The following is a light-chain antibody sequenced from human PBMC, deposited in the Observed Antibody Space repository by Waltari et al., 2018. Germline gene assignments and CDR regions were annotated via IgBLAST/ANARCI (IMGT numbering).Light chain of an antibody. CDR1: QTIRSC. CDR2: AAS. CDR3: QRSYTTPFMYN. J-gene: IGKJ2*01. Sequence: DIQMTQSPSSLSASVGDRVTITCRASQTIRSCLNWYQHKPGKAPNLLIYAASSLQSGVPSRFSGSGSGTDFTLTISSVQPEDSGTYYCQRSYTTPFMYNFGQGTKLEIK. V-gene: IGKV1-39*01.